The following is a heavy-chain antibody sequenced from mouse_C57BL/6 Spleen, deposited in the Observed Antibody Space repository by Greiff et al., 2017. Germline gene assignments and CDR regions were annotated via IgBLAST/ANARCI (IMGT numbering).Heavy chain of an antibody. CDR1: GYTFTDYY. CDR2: LNPNNGGT. Sequence: VQLQQSGPELVKPGASVKISCKASGYTFTDYYMNWVKQSHGKSLEWIGDLNPNNGGTSYNQTFKGKDTLTVDKSSSPAYMELRSLTCEDSAVYDCARRGVYNGAMDYWGQGTSVTVSS. J-gene: IGHJ4*01. D-gene: IGHD2-1*01. V-gene: IGHV1-26*01. CDR3: ARRGVYNGAMDY.